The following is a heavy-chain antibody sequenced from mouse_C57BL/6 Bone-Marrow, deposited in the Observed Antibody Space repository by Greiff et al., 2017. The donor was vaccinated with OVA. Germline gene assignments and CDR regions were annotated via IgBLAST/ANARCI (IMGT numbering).Heavy chain of an antibody. Sequence: EVQLVESGGGLVKPGGSLKLSCAASGFTFSDYGMHWVRQAPEKGLEWVAYISSGSSTIYYADTVKGRFTISRDNATNTLVLQMTSLRSEDTAMYYCARDYYYGSSYGYFDVWGTGTTVTVSS. CDR1: GFTFSDYG. CDR3: ARDYYYGSSYGYFDV. J-gene: IGHJ1*03. CDR2: ISSGSSTI. D-gene: IGHD1-1*01. V-gene: IGHV5-17*01.